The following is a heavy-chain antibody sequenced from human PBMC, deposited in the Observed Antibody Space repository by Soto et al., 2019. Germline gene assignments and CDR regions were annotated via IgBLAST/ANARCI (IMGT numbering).Heavy chain of an antibody. D-gene: IGHD4-17*01. CDR2: IYYSGST. Sequence: QVQLQESGPGLVKPSQTLSLTCTVSGGSISSGGYYWSWIRQHPGKGLEWIGYIYYSGSTYYNPSRKSRVTISVDTSKNQFSLKLSSVTAADTAVYYCARETTVVGDAFDIWGQGTMVTVSS. CDR1: GGSISSGGYY. J-gene: IGHJ3*02. CDR3: ARETTVVGDAFDI. V-gene: IGHV4-31*03.